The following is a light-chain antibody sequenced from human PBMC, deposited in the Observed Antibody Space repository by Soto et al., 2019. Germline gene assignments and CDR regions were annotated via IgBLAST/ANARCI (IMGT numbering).Light chain of an antibody. CDR2: DAS. J-gene: IGKJ5*01. V-gene: IGKV1-33*01. Sequence: IQMTQSPSSLSASVGDRVTITCQASQDIAKNLNWYQQKPGKAPKLLIYDASSLQTGVPSRFSGSGSATHFTLTISSLQSEDIATYYCQQYDNLLPITFGQGPRLEIK. CDR1: QDIAKN. CDR3: QQYDNLLPIT.